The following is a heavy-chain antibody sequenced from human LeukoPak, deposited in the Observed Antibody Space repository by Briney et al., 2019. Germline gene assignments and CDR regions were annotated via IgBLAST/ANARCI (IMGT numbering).Heavy chain of an antibody. Sequence: GGSLRLSCAASGFTVSSNYMSWVRQAPGKGLEWVSVIYSGGSTYYADSVKGRFSISRDNSKNMLFLQMNSLRVEDTALYYCAKGFAPDAFDIWGQGTKVTVSS. CDR2: IYSGGST. J-gene: IGHJ3*02. CDR1: GFTVSSNY. CDR3: AKGFAPDAFDI. V-gene: IGHV3-53*05.